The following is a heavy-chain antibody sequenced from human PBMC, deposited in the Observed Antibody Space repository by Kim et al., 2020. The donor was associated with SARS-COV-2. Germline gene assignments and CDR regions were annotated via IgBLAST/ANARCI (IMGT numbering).Heavy chain of an antibody. CDR3: AREGGRVGKIFVVGYYYMDV. V-gene: IGHV1-18*01. D-gene: IGHD3-3*01. Sequence: ASVKVSCKASGYTFTSYGINWVRQAPGQGLEWMGWINANNGNTDYAQKLQGRVTMTTNTSTSTAYMELRSLRSDDTAVYYCAREGGRVGKIFVVGYYYMDVWGKGTTVTVSS. J-gene: IGHJ6*03. CDR2: INANNGNT. CDR1: GYTFTSYG.